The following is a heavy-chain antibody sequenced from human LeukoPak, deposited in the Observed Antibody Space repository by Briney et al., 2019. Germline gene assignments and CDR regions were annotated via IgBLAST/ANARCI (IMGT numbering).Heavy chain of an antibody. CDR3: AKDRERYSSSWYFDY. CDR2: ISGSGGST. Sequence: GGSLRLSCAASGFTFSSYAMSWVRQAPGKGLEWVSAISGSGGSTYYADSVKGRFTISRDNSKNTLYLQMNSLRAEDTAVYYCAKDRERYSSSWYFDYWGQGTLVTVSS. CDR1: GFTFSSYA. J-gene: IGHJ4*02. V-gene: IGHV3-23*01. D-gene: IGHD6-13*01.